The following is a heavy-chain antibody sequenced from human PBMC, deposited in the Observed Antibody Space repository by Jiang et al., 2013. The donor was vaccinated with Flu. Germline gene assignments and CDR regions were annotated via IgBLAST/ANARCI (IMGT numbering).Heavy chain of an antibody. CDR2: IIAGNGNT. D-gene: IGHD2-15*01. Sequence: GAEVKKPGASVKVSCKASGYTFNNYAVHWVRQAPGQRLEWMGRIIAGNGNTDYSQKFQGRVTLTRDTSASTAYLELSNLRSEDTAVYHCARAPPGCGGGSCGEYYMDVWGKGTTVTVSS. CDR3: ARAPPGCGGGSCGEYYMDV. V-gene: IGHV1-3*01. CDR1: GYTFNNYA. J-gene: IGHJ6*03.